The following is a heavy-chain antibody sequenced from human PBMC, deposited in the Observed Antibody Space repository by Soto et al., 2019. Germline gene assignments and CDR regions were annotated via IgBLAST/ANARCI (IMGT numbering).Heavy chain of an antibody. J-gene: IGHJ4*02. D-gene: IGHD3-10*01. CDR3: ARGRASGSYYLLDY. V-gene: IGHV1-8*01. CDR1: GDTFTTYD. CDR2: INPNSGNI. Sequence: ASVKVSCKASGDTFTTYDINWVRQATGHGLEWMGWINPNSGNIGYAQRFQGRVTMTRDTAIRTAYMEVSGLRSDDTAVYYCARGRASGSYYLLDYRGQGTLVTVSS.